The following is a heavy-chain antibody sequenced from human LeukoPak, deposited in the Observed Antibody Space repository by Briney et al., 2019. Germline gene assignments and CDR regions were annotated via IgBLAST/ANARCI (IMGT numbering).Heavy chain of an antibody. D-gene: IGHD3-3*01. Sequence: PSETLSLTCTVSGGSFSGDYWSWIRQPPGKGLEWIGEINHSGSTNYNPSLSSRVTISVSTSTNQIPLKLNLVTVADTAAYYYERGIYNFWSGYTKTNYYYYMDGWGKGTTVTVP. CDR3: ERGIYNFWSGYTKTNYYYYMDG. V-gene: IGHV4-34*01. CDR2: INHSGST. CDR1: GGSFSGDY. J-gene: IGHJ6*03.